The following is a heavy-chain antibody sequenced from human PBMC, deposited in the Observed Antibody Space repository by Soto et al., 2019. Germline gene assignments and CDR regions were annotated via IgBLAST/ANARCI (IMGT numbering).Heavy chain of an antibody. CDR1: GYTFSNYG. J-gene: IGHJ4*02. CDR3: AIWFYYDSSGYENLDY. CDR2: ISAYNGDT. Sequence: VASVKVSCKASGYTFSNYGVSWVRQAPGQGLEWMGWISAYNGDTNYAQKLQGRVTMTTDTSTSTAYMELRSLRSDDTAVYYCAIWFYYDSSGYENLDYWGQGTQVTVSS. D-gene: IGHD3-22*01. V-gene: IGHV1-18*04.